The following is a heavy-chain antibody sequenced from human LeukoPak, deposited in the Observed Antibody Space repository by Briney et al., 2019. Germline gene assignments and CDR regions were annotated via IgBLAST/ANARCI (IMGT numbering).Heavy chain of an antibody. D-gene: IGHD6-6*01. CDR2: IRYDGSNK. CDR1: GFTFSSYG. CDR3: AKDRGQLVLYYYMDV. Sequence: GGSLRLSCAASGFTFSSYGMHWVRQAPGKGLEWVAFIRYDGSNKYYADSVKGRFTISRDNSKNTLYLQMNSLRAEDTAVYYCAKDRGQLVLYYYMDVWGKGTTVTVSS. V-gene: IGHV3-30*02. J-gene: IGHJ6*03.